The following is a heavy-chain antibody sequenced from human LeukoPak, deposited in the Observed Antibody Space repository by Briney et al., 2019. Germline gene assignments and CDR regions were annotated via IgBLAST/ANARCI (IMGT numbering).Heavy chain of an antibody. CDR1: GYTFTSYG. Sequence: ASVKVSYKASGYTFTSYGISWVRQAPGQGLEWMGWISAYNGNTNYAQKLQGRVTMTTDTSTSTAYMELRSLRSDDTAVYYCARGGQLVYYYYGMDVWGQGTTVTVSS. J-gene: IGHJ6*02. CDR3: ARGGQLVYYYYGMDV. CDR2: ISAYNGNT. D-gene: IGHD6-6*01. V-gene: IGHV1-18*01.